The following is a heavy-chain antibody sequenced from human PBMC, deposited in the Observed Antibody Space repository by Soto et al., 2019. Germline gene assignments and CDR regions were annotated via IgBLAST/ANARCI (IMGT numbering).Heavy chain of an antibody. D-gene: IGHD6-13*01. CDR3: ARGRSIAAAGVPVDY. Sequence: SETLSLTCAVSGGSISSSNWWSWVRQPPGKGLEWIGEIYHSGSTNYNPSLKSRVTISVDTSKNQFSLKLSSVAAADTAVYYCARGRSIAAAGVPVDYWGQGTLVTVSS. V-gene: IGHV4-4*02. CDR1: GGSISSSNW. CDR2: IYHSGST. J-gene: IGHJ4*02.